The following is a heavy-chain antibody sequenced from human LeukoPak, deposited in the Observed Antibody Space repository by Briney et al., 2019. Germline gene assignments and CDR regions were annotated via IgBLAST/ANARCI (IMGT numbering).Heavy chain of an antibody. Sequence: GGSLRLSCAASGFIFSSYWMNWVRQVPGKGLEWVSGINWNGGTTDYADSVKGRFTISRDNAKNSLYLQMNSLRAEDTALYYCARDIDWNYGGSDYWGQGTLVTVSS. D-gene: IGHD1-7*01. CDR2: INWNGGTT. V-gene: IGHV3-20*04. J-gene: IGHJ4*02. CDR1: GFIFSSYW. CDR3: ARDIDWNYGGSDY.